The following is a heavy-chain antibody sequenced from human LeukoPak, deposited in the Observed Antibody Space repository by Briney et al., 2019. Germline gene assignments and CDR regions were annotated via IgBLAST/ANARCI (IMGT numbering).Heavy chain of an antibody. J-gene: IGHJ4*02. CDR3: AKEHCSNSVCHSLDY. Sequence: QTGGSLRLSCAASGFTFSSSGMHWVRQAPGKGLEWVAVISYDGSNKYYADSVKGRFTFSRDNSKNTLYLQMNSLRAEDTAVYYCAKEHCSNSVCHSLDYWGQGTLVTVSS. CDR1: GFTFSSSG. D-gene: IGHD2-8*01. CDR2: ISYDGSNK. V-gene: IGHV3-30*18.